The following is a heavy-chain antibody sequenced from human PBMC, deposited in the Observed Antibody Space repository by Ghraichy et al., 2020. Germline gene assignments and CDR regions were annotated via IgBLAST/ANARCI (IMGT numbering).Heavy chain of an antibody. D-gene: IGHD6-6*01. CDR3: RGIAARPVFDY. CDR1: GGSFSGYY. CDR2: INHSGST. Sequence: SETLSLTCAVYGGSFSGYYWSWIRQPPGKGLEWIGEINHSGSTNYNPSLKSRVTISVDTSKNQFSLKLSSVTAADTAVYYCRGIAARPVFDYWGQGTLVTVSS. J-gene: IGHJ4*02. V-gene: IGHV4-34*01.